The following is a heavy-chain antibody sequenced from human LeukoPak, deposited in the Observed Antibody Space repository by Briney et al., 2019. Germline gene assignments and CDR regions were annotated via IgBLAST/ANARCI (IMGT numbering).Heavy chain of an antibody. D-gene: IGHD6-13*01. CDR2: ISYDGSNK. CDR3: ASGYSSSWINDY. CDR1: GFTFSSYA. V-gene: IGHV3-30*03. Sequence: GGSLRLSCAASGFTFSSYAMSWVRQAPGKGLEWVAVISYDGSNKYYADSVKGRFTISRDNSKNTLYLQMNSLRAEDTAVYYCASGYSSSWINDYWGQGTLVTVSS. J-gene: IGHJ4*02.